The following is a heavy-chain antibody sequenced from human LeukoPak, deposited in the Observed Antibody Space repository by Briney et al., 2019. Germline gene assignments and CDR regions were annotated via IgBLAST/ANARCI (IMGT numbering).Heavy chain of an antibody. V-gene: IGHV1-69*13. CDR2: IIPIFGTA. CDR1: GGTFSSYA. CDR3: ARSCSSTSCSSEYFQH. J-gene: IGHJ1*01. D-gene: IGHD2-2*01. Sequence: SVKVSCKASGGTFSSYAISWVRQAPGQGLEWMGGIIPIFGTANYAQKFQGRVTITADESTSTAYMELSSLRSEDTAVYYCARSCSSTSCSSEYFQHWGQGTLVTVSS.